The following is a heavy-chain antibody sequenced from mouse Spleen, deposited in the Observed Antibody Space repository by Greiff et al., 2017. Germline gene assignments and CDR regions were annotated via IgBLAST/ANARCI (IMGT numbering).Heavy chain of an antibody. CDR1: GYAFSSSW. D-gene: IGHD2-10*02. CDR3: ARWGYGNGLDFDY. V-gene: IGHV1-82*01. Sequence: QVQLQQSGPELVKPGASVKISCKASGYAFSSSWMNRVKQRPGKGLEWIGRIYPGDGDTNYNGKFKGKATLTADKSSSTAYMQLSSLTSEDSAVYFCARWGYGNGLDFDYWGEGTTLTVSS. CDR2: IYPGDGDT. J-gene: IGHJ2*01.